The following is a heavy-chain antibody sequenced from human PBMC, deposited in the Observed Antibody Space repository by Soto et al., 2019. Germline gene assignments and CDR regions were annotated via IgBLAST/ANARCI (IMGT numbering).Heavy chain of an antibody. CDR2: ISGSGGST. D-gene: IGHD6-6*01. J-gene: IGHJ5*02. CDR3: AKDSIPARGGENWFDP. V-gene: IGHV3-23*01. CDR1: GFTFSSYA. Sequence: PGGSLRLCCAASGFTFSSYAMSWVRQAPGKGLEWVSAISGSGGSTYYADSVKGRFTISRDNSKNTLYLQMNSLRAEDTAVYYCAKDSIPARGGENWFDPLGQGTLVTVSS.